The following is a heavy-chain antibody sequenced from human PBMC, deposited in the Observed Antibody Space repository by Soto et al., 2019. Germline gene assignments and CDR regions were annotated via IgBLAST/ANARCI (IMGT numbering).Heavy chain of an antibody. D-gene: IGHD3-3*01. CDR2: ISSSSSYI. J-gene: IGHJ5*02. CDR3: AREITIFGVVAAFDP. CDR1: GFTFSRYS. Sequence: EVQLVESGGGLVKPGGSLRLSCAASGFTFSRYSMNWVRQAPGKGLEWVSSISSSSSYIYYADSVKGRFTISRDNAKNSLYLQMNSLRAEDTAVYYCAREITIFGVVAAFDPWGQGTLVTVSS. V-gene: IGHV3-21*01.